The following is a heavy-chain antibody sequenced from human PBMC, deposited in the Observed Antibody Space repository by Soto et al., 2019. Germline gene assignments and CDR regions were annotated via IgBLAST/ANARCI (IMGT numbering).Heavy chain of an antibody. CDR3: ARERHSGNYGMDV. CDR1: GGSINNYY. CDR2: IYYSGST. D-gene: IGHD6-19*01. V-gene: IGHV4-59*01. Sequence: LSLTCTVSGGSINNYYWSWIRQPPGKGLEWIGYIYYSGSTNYNPSLKSRVNISVDTSKNQVSLNLNSVTAADTAVYYCARERHSGNYGMDVWGRGTTVTVSS. J-gene: IGHJ6*02.